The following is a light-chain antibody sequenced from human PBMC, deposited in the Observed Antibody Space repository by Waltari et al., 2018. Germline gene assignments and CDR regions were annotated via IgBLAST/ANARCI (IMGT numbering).Light chain of an antibody. CDR2: DDT. Sequence: NVILTHPHAVSESPGKTVTISCTRSSGSIARNYVQWFQQRPGSASTTVIYDDTERPSGVPARFSGPPVRSSHPASLTIAGLKTEDQADSSCQSFDSSARVVGGGTPLALL. CDR1: SGSIARNY. CDR3: QSFDSSARV. J-gene: IGLJ2*01. V-gene: IGLV6-57*04.